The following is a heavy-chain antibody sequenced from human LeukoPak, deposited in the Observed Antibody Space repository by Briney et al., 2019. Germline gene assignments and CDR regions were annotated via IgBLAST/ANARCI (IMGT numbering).Heavy chain of an antibody. CDR1: EFTFDDYA. V-gene: IGHV3-9*01. Sequence: GGSLRLSCAASEFTFDDYAMHWVRQAPGKGLEWVSGISWNSGSISYADSVKGRFTISRDNAKNSLYLQMNSLRAEDTALYYCAKDRAQGVVNGMDVWGQGTTVTVSS. J-gene: IGHJ6*02. CDR3: AKDRAQGVVNGMDV. D-gene: IGHD2-15*01. CDR2: ISWNSGSI.